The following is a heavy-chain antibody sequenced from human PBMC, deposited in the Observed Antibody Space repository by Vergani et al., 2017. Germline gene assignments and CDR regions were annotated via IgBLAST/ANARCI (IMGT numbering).Heavy chain of an antibody. CDR2: INPNSGGT. D-gene: IGHD3-16*02. J-gene: IGHJ3*02. CDR3: ARDLVVTVGGVIVPRDAFDI. V-gene: IGHV1-2*02. Sequence: QVQLVQSGAEVKKPGASVKVSCKASGYTFTGYYMHWVRQAPGQGLEWMGWINPNSGGTNYAQKLKGRVTMIRDTSISTAYMELSRRGSDETAVYYCARDLVVTVGGVIVPRDAFDIWGQGTMVTVSS. CDR1: GYTFTGYY.